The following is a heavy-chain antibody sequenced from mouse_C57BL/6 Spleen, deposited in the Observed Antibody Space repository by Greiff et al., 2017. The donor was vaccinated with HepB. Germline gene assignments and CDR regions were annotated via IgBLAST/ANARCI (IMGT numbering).Heavy chain of an antibody. V-gene: IGHV1-64*01. J-gene: IGHJ2*01. CDR2: IHPNSGST. CDR1: GYTFTSYW. D-gene: IGHD2-5*01. CDR3: AREDYSNFYFDY. Sequence: QVQLQQSGAELVKPGASVKLSCKASGYTFTSYWMHWVKQRPGQGLEWIGMIHPNSGSTNYNEKFKSKATLTVDKSSSTAYMQLSSLTSEDSAVYYCAREDYSNFYFDYWGQGTTLTVSS.